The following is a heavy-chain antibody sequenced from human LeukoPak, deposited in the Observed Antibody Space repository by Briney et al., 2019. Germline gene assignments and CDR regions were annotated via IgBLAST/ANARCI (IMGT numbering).Heavy chain of an antibody. V-gene: IGHV3-74*01. CDR2: INSDGTKT. CDR3: ARDEEGDFYYNYMDV. CDR1: GFTLSSYW. Sequence: PGGSLRLSCAASGFTLSSYWMHWVRQTPGKGLVWVSRINSDGTKTTYADSVKGRSTISRDNAKNTLYLQMNSLRAEDTAVYYCARDEEGDFYYNYMDVWGKGTTVIVSS. J-gene: IGHJ6*03.